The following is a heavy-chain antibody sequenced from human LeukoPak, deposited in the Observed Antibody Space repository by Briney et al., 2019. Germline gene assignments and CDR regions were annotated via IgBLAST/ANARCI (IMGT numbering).Heavy chain of an antibody. V-gene: IGHV4-34*01. CDR1: GGSFSGYY. CDR2: INHSGST. CDR3: ARGLDAFDI. J-gene: IGHJ3*02. Sequence: SETLSLTCAVYGGSFSGYYWSWIRQPSGKGLEWIGEINHSGSTNYNPSLKSRVTISVDTSKNQFSLKLSSVTAADTAVYYCARGLDAFDIWGQGTMVTVSS.